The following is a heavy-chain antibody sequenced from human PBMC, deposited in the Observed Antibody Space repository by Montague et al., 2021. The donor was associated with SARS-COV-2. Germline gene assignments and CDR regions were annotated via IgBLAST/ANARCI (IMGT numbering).Heavy chain of an antibody. Sequence: SETLSLTCTVYGGSISSSNYYWDWIRQPPGKGLEWIGSIYDGGSNYYNPSIKSRVTISVDTSKNHFSLKLSSVTAADTADYYCARRGRKLLPVATTIGGFDIWGQGTMVAVSS. D-gene: IGHD5-12*01. CDR2: IYDGGSN. CDR3: ARRGRKLLPVATTIGGFDI. V-gene: IGHV4-39*02. CDR1: GGSISSSNYY. J-gene: IGHJ3*02.